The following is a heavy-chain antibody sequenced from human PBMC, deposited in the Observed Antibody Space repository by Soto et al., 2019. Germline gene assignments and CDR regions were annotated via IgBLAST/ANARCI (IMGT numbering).Heavy chain of an antibody. D-gene: IGHD6-19*01. CDR3: ARGGVEGSSGWAAYFDS. V-gene: IGHV3-64*01. CDR1: GFTFSGYS. J-gene: IGHJ4*02. CDR2: INTNGVNT. Sequence: EVQLVESGGGLVQPGGSLRLSCAASGFTFSGYSMFWVRQAPGKGLEYVSAINTNGVNTFYAKSVKGRFTISRDNSKNTMYLQMGSLRPEDMAVYYCARGGVEGSSGWAAYFDSWGQGTLVTVSS.